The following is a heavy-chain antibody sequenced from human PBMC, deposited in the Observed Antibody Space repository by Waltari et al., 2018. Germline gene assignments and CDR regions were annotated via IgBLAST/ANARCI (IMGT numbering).Heavy chain of an antibody. CDR1: GGSISSSRYY. Sequence: QLHLQESGPGLVKPSETLSLTCAGSGGSISSSRYYWGWIRQSPGKGREWMGSIDYNGTIDYNPTLQSRVTISGDTSKNQFSLRMSSVTAADTAVYYCARIWKKSGDRFAPWGQGTLVTVSS. V-gene: IGHV4-39*01. J-gene: IGHJ5*02. CDR2: IDYNGTI. CDR3: ARIWKKSGDRFAP. D-gene: IGHD5-12*01.